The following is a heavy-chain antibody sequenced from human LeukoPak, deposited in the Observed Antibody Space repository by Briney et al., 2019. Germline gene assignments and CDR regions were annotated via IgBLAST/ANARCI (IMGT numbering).Heavy chain of an antibody. V-gene: IGHV4-39*01. CDR1: GGSISSSSYY. CDR3: ANSANYGGNSGFFDY. D-gene: IGHD4-23*01. CDR2: LYYSETT. Sequence: SETLSLTCTVSGGSISSSSYYWGWIRQPPGKGLEWIGSLYYSETTHYNPSLKSRVTIPVDTSKNQFSLKLSSVTAADTAVYYCANSANYGGNSGFFDYWGQGTLVTVSS. J-gene: IGHJ4*02.